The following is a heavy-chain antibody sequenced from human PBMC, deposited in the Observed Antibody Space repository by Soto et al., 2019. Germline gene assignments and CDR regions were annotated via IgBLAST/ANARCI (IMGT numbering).Heavy chain of an antibody. Sequence: QVQLQESGPGLVKPSQTLSLTCTVSGGSISSGDYYWSWIRQHPGKGLEWIGYIYYSGSTYYNPSLKSRVTISVETSKNQFSLKLSSVTAAGTAVYYCARWWSGSRQGFDPWGQGALVTVSS. CDR3: ARWWSGSRQGFDP. J-gene: IGHJ5*02. CDR1: GGSISSGDYY. V-gene: IGHV4-31*03. CDR2: IYYSGST. D-gene: IGHD3-3*01.